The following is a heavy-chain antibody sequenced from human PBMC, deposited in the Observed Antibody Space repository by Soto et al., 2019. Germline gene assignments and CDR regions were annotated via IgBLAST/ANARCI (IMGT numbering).Heavy chain of an antibody. V-gene: IGHV3-30-3*01. CDR2: ISYDGSNK. Sequence: PGASLRQSSETSGFTFSTYAMHRFRQAPGKGLEWVAVISYDGSNKYYADSVKGRFTISRDNSKNTLYLQMNSLRAEDTAVYYCARDFIYYDSRDYYYYGMDVWGQGT. J-gene: IGHJ6*02. CDR1: GFTFSTYA. CDR3: ARDFIYYDSRDYYYYGMDV. D-gene: IGHD5-12*01.